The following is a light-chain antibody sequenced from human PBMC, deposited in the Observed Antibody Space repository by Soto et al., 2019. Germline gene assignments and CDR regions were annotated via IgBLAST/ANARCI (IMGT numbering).Light chain of an antibody. J-gene: IGLJ2*01. CDR3: QSFDSSLSVHVV. CDR2: GNF. V-gene: IGLV1-40*01. Sequence: QPVLTQPPSVSGAPGQRVTISCTGSSSNIGAGYDVHWYRQLPGTAPKLLIYGNFNRPSGVPDRFSGSKSGTSASLAITGLQAEDEADYYCQSFDSSLSVHVVFGGGTKLTVL. CDR1: SSNIGAGYD.